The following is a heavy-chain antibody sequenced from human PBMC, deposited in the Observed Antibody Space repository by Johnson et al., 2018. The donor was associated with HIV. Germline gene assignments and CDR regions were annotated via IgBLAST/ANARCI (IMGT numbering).Heavy chain of an antibody. V-gene: IGHV3-7*01. CDR3: AKGMWGHDAFDI. D-gene: IGHD1-26*01. J-gene: IGHJ3*02. CDR1: GFTVSSNY. CDR2: ITQDGSAK. Sequence: EVQLVESGGGLIQPGGSLRLSCAASGFTVSSNYMSWVRQAPGKGLEWVDNITQDGSAKYYVGSVTGRFTISRDNAKNSLYLQMNSLRAEDTAVYYCAKGMWGHDAFDIWGQGTMVTVSS.